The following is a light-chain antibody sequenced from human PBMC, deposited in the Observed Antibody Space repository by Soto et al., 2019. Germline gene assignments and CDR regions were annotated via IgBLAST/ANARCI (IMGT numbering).Light chain of an antibody. V-gene: IGKV3-15*01. CDR3: QQYKDWPPYT. Sequence: EIVLTQSPGALSVAPGETVTLSCRASEAINNNFVAWYQQKPGQAPRLLIYGATTRATAVPARFSGGRSGKEFTLNISSLQSEDFAVYYCQQYKDWPPYTFGQGTKLEIK. CDR2: GAT. J-gene: IGKJ2*01. CDR1: EAINNN.